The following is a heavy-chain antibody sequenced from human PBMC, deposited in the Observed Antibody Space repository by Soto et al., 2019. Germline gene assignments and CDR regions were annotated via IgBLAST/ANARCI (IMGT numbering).Heavy chain of an antibody. CDR1: GGSMISYY. CDR3: ARDFFDSSDYTTNWFDP. Sequence: SETLSLTCTVAGGSMISYYWSWIRQPPGKGLEWIGFIHYSGSTNYNPSLKSRVTISVDTSKNQFSLKLTSVTAADAALYYCARDFFDSSDYTTNWFDPWGQGTLVTVSS. V-gene: IGHV4-59*08. D-gene: IGHD3-22*01. CDR2: IHYSGST. J-gene: IGHJ5*02.